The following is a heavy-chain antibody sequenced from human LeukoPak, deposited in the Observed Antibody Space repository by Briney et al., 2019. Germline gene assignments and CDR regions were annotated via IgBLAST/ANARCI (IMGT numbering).Heavy chain of an antibody. J-gene: IGHJ4*02. CDR2: ISYDGSNK. D-gene: IGHD2-2*01. CDR1: GLTISSYA. Sequence: GGSLRLSCAASGLTISSYAMHWVRQAPGKGLEWVAVISYDGSNKSYADSVKGRFTISRDNAKNTLYLQMNSLRAEDTAVYYCAREAKLCSSTSCIDYWGQGTLVTVSS. V-gene: IGHV3-30*04. CDR3: AREAKLCSSTSCIDY.